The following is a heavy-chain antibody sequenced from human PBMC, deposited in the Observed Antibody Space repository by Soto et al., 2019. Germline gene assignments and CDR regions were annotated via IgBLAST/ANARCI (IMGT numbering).Heavy chain of an antibody. J-gene: IGHJ4*02. CDR1: GFTFSSYG. CDR3: ARGSYQLLPSWYFDY. V-gene: IGHV3-33*01. Sequence: QSGGSLRLSCAASGFTFSSYGMHWVRQAPGKGLEWVAVIWYDGSNKYYADSVKGRFTISRDNSKNTLYLQMNSLRAEDTAVYYCARGSYQLLPSWYFDYWGQGTLVTVSS. D-gene: IGHD2-2*01. CDR2: IWYDGSNK.